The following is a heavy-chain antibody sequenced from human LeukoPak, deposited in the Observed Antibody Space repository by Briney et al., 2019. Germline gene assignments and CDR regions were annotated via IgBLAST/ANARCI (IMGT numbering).Heavy chain of an antibody. CDR2: ISYDGSNK. V-gene: IGHV3-30*04. D-gene: IGHD5-18*01. CDR1: GFTFRSYA. J-gene: IGHJ4*02. Sequence: GGALSLSCASSGFTFRSYAMHWVRQAPAKGLEGVAVISYDGSNKHYADSVKGRFTMSRDNSKNTLYLQMNSLRAEDTAVYYCARVYGYSYGYGHPGSASPGAFDYWGQGTLVTVSS. CDR3: ARVYGYSYGYGHPGSASPGAFDY.